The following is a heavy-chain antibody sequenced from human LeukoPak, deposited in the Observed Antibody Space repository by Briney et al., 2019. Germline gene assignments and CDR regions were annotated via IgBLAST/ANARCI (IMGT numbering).Heavy chain of an antibody. V-gene: IGHV3-30*04. CDR2: ISYDGSNK. D-gene: IGHD5-18*01. CDR1: GFTFSSYA. Sequence: GGSLRLSCAASGFTFSSYAMHWVRQAPGKGLEWVAVISYDGSNKYYADSVKGRFTISRDNSKNTLYLQMNSLRAEDTAVYYCARDRDIVLVTAPDYWGQGTLVIVSS. CDR3: ARDRDIVLVTAPDY. J-gene: IGHJ4*02.